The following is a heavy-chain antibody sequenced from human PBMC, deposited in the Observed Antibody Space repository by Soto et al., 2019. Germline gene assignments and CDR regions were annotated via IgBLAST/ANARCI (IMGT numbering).Heavy chain of an antibody. J-gene: IGHJ4*02. D-gene: IGHD6-13*01. CDR3: ARGVATAGTFPSFDY. Sequence: QVQLQQWGAGLLKPSETLSRICAVYGGSFSGYYWSWIRQPPGKGLEWIGEISHSGSSNYNPSLTSRVTISVDTSKNPFSLKLTSVTAADTAVYYCARGVATAGTFPSFDYWDQGTLVTVSS. V-gene: IGHV4-34*02. CDR2: ISHSGSS. CDR1: GGSFSGYY.